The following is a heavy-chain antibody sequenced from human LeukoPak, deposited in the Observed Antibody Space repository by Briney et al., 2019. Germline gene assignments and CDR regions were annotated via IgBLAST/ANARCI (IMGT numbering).Heavy chain of an antibody. J-gene: IGHJ6*02. Sequence: SAYDGHTFYAQNLQGRVTMTTDTSTSTAYMELRSLGSDDTAVYYCARDLWFAASSPYGMDVWGQETTVTVSS. CDR3: ARDLWFAASSPYGMDV. CDR2: SAYDGHT. D-gene: IGHD2-21*01. V-gene: IGHV1-18*01.